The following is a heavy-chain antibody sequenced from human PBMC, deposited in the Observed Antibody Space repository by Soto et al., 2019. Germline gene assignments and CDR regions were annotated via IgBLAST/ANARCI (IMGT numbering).Heavy chain of an antibody. CDR2: IGTAGDT. J-gene: IGHJ6*03. Sequence: EVQLVESGGGLVQPGGSLRLSCAASGFTFSSYDMHWVRQATGKGLEWLSAIGTAGDTYYPGSVKGRFTISRENAKNSLYLQMNSLRAGDTAVYYCARGGKYQLGDYYMDVWGKGTTVTVSS. CDR1: GFTFSSYD. V-gene: IGHV3-13*01. D-gene: IGHD2-2*01. CDR3: ARGGKYQLGDYYMDV.